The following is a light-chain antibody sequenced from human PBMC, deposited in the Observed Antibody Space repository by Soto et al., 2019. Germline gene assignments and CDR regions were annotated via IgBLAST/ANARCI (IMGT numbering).Light chain of an antibody. CDR2: AAS. Sequence: AIQMTQSPSSLSASVGDRVTITCRASQGIRNDLGWYQQKPGKAPKLLIYAASRLQSGVPSRFSGDRSGTDFTLTISSLQPEDFATYYCLQDYNSPRTFGQGTTVDIK. CDR1: QGIRND. J-gene: IGKJ1*01. CDR3: LQDYNSPRT. V-gene: IGKV1-6*01.